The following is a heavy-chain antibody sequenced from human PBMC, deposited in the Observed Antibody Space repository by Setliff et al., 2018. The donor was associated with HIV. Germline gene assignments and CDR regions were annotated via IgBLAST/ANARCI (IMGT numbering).Heavy chain of an antibody. V-gene: IGHV4-59*11. CDR2: IYSTGST. CDR1: GASITSHY. Sequence: SETLSLTCTVSGASITSHYWSWIRQSPGRELEWIGYIYSTGSTNYNPSLQSRVSISMDASKNKFSLKVTSVTSAYTAVYYCAKGAGFYGDYTFDYWGRGNQVTVSS. CDR3: AKGAGFYGDYTFDY. D-gene: IGHD4-17*01. J-gene: IGHJ4*02.